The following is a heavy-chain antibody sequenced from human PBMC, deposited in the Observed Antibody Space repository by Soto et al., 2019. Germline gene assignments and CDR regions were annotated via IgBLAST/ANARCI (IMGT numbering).Heavy chain of an antibody. V-gene: IGHV1-8*01. J-gene: IGHJ5*02. CDR2: MNPNSGNT. CDR3: ARDVVVVAAHINWFDP. CDR1: GYTFTSYD. D-gene: IGHD2-15*01. Sequence: QVQLVQSGAEVKKPGASVKVSCKASGYTFTSYDINWVRQATGQGLEWMGWMNPNSGNTGYAQKFQGRVTMTRNTAISTAYMELSSLRSEDTAVYYCARDVVVVAAHINWFDPWGQGTLVTVSS.